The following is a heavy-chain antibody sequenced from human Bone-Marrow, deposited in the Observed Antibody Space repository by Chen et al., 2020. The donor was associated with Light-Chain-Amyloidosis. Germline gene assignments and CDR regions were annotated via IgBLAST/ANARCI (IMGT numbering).Heavy chain of an antibody. CDR2: INRSGRSI. J-gene: IGHJ3*02. Sequence: HLVESGGGLVEPGGSMRLSWAGSGFSLSDYSMNWVRQAPGKGLEWLSYINRSGRSIHYADSVKGRITISRDNGKNSLYLQMNSLRAEDTATYYCAREGVGDTDAFDIWGQGTMIIVSP. CDR3: AREGVGDTDAFDI. V-gene: IGHV3-48*01. CDR1: GFSLSDYS. D-gene: IGHD1-26*01.